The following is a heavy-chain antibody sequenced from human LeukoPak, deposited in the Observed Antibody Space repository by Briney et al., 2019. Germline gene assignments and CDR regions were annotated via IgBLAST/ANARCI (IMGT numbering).Heavy chain of an antibody. Sequence: GGSLRLSCAASGFTFSSYSMNWVRQAPGKGLEWVSSISSSSSYIYYADSVKGRFTISRDNAKNSLYLQMNSLRAEDTAVYYCARVQLGSYGIVGALDPWGQGTLVTVSS. D-gene: IGHD1-26*01. V-gene: IGHV3-21*01. CDR1: GFTFSSYS. CDR2: ISSSSSYI. J-gene: IGHJ5*02. CDR3: ARVQLGSYGIVGALDP.